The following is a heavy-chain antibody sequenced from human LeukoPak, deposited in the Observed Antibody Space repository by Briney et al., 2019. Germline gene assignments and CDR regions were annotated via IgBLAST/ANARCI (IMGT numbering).Heavy chain of an antibody. D-gene: IGHD3-3*01. J-gene: IGHJ4*02. V-gene: IGHV1-8*03. CDR1: GYTFTSYD. CDR2: MNPNSGNT. CDR3: ARAFWSGVGWDFDY. Sequence: ASVKVSCKASGYTFTSYDINWVRQATGQGLEWMGWMNPNSGNTGYAQKFQGRVTITRNTSISTAYMELSSLRSEDTAVYYCARAFWSGVGWDFDYWGQGTLVTVSS.